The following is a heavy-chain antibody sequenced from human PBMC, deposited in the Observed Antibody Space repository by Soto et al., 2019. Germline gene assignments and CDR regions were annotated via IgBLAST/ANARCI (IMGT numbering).Heavy chain of an antibody. Sequence: QVQLQESGPGLVKPSGTLSLTCAVSGGSISTSNWWSWVRQPPGKGLEWIGEVYRTGSTNYNPSLERRLTISVDKYKNQFSLKLTSVTAADTAVYYCARARATIAAAAIFDCWGQGTLVTVSS. CDR3: ARARATIAAAAIFDC. CDR1: GGSISTSNW. CDR2: VYRTGST. V-gene: IGHV4-4*02. J-gene: IGHJ4*02. D-gene: IGHD6-13*01.